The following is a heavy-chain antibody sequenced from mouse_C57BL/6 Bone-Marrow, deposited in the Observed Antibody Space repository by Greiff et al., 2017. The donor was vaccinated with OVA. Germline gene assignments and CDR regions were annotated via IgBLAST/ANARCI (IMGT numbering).Heavy chain of an antibody. D-gene: IGHD1-1*01. CDR3: TTFPYYYGSSLFAY. CDR1: GFNIKDDY. V-gene: IGHV14-4*01. J-gene: IGHJ3*01. CDR2: IDPENGDT. Sequence: DVKLVESGAELVRPGASVKLSCTASGFNIKDDYMHWVKQRPEQGLEWIGWIDPENGDTEYASKFQGKATITADTSSNTAYLQLSSLTSEDTAVYYCTTFPYYYGSSLFAYWGQGTLVTVSA.